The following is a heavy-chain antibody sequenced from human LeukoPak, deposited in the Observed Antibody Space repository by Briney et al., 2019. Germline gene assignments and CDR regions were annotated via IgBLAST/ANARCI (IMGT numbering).Heavy chain of an antibody. CDR1: GYSISSGYY. CDR3: ARGGRGWSNWFDP. Sequence: PSETLSLTCAVSGYSISSGYYWGWIRQPPGKGLEWIGSIYHSGSTYYNPSLKSRVTISVDTSKNQFSLKLSSVTAADTAVYYCARGGRGWSNWFDPWGQGTLVTVSS. D-gene: IGHD6-19*01. V-gene: IGHV4-38-2*01. CDR2: IYHSGST. J-gene: IGHJ5*02.